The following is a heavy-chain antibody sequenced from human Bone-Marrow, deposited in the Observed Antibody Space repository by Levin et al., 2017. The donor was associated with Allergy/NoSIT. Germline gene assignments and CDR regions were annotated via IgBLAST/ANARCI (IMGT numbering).Heavy chain of an antibody. V-gene: IGHV3-15*01. CDR1: GFTFSNAW. Sequence: GGSLRLSCAASGFTFSNAWMSWVRQAPGKGLEWVGRIKSKTDGGTTDYAAPVKGRFTISRDDSKNTLYLQMNSLKTEDTAVYYCSCAARPDYYYYYGMDVWGQGTTVTVSS. CDR2: IKSKTDGGTT. J-gene: IGHJ6*02. D-gene: IGHD6-6*01. CDR3: SCAARPDYYYYYGMDV.